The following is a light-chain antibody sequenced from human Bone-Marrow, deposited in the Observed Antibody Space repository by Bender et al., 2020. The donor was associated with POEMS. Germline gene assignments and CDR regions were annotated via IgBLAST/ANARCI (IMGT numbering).Light chain of an antibody. CDR3: SSYTSSSTWV. V-gene: IGLV2-14*03. CDR1: SSDVGGYNY. J-gene: IGLJ3*02. Sequence: QSALTQPASVSGSPGQSITISCTGTSSDVGGYNYVSWYQHHPGKAPKLIIYDVNDRPSGVSSRFSGSKSGNTASLTISGLQAEDESDYYCSSYTSSSTWVFGGGTKLTVL. CDR2: DVN.